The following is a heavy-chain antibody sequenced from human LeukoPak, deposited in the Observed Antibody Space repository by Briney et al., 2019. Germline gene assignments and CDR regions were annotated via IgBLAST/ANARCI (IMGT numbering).Heavy chain of an antibody. D-gene: IGHD2-2*01. V-gene: IGHV3-11*04. CDR2: ITNTGSTI. J-gene: IGHJ4*02. Sequence: GGSLRLSCAASGFTFSDYYMSWIRQAPGKGLEWVSYITNTGSTIYYADSVKGRFTISRDNAKNSLYLQMTSLRAEDAAVYYCARRHCSSSTTCPLVDYWGQGTPVTVSS. CDR1: GFTFSDYY. CDR3: ARRHCSSSTTCPLVDY.